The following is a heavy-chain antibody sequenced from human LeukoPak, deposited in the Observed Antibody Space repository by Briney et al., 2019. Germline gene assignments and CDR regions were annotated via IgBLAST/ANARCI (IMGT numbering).Heavy chain of an antibody. CDR3: ARDGGGSYDEKYYFDY. J-gene: IGHJ4*02. V-gene: IGHV1-2*02. CDR1: GYTFTGYY. D-gene: IGHD1-26*01. Sequence: GASVKVSCKASGYTFTGYYMHWVRQAPGQGLEWMGWINPNSGGTNYAQKFQGRVTMTRDTSISTAYMELSRLRSDDTAVYYCARDGGGSYDEKYYFDYWGQGTLVTVSS. CDR2: INPNSGGT.